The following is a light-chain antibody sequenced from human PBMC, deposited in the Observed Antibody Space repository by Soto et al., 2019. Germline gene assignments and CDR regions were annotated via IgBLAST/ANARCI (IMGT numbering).Light chain of an antibody. CDR1: SSDVGGYKY. CDR2: EVS. V-gene: IGLV2-14*01. CDR3: SSFVHKNNLI. J-gene: IGLJ2*01. Sequence: QSALTQPASVSGSPGQSITISCTGTSSDVGGYKYVSWYQQHPGKAPKLMIYEVSNRPSGVSNRFSGSKSGNTASLTISGLQAEDEADYYCSSFVHKNNLIFGGGTKLTVL.